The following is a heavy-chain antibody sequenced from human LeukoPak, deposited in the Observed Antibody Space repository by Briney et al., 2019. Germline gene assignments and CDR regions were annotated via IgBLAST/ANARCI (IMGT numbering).Heavy chain of an antibody. CDR1: GFTFSSYA. CDR3: AKGRVVNHPAYYFDY. CDR2: ISGSGGST. D-gene: IGHD1-14*01. V-gene: IGHV3-23*01. Sequence: PGGSLRLSCAASGFTFSSYAMSWVRQAPGKGLEWVSAISGSGGSTYYADSVKGRFTISRDNSKNTLYLQMNSLRAEDTAVYYYAKGRVVNHPAYYFDYWGQGTLVTVSS. J-gene: IGHJ4*02.